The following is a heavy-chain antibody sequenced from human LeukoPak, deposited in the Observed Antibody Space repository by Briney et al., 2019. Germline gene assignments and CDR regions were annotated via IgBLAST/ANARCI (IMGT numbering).Heavy chain of an antibody. CDR1: GFTLSSYA. CDR2: LFSSGGST. Sequence: GGSLRLSCAASGFTLSSYAMSWVRQAPGKGLEWVSALFSSGGSTYYADSVKGRFTISRDNSKNTLYLQMNSLRAEDTAVYYCATNGINKPFDCWGQGTLVTVSS. CDR3: ATNGINKPFDC. D-gene: IGHD2-15*01. J-gene: IGHJ4*02. V-gene: IGHV3-23*01.